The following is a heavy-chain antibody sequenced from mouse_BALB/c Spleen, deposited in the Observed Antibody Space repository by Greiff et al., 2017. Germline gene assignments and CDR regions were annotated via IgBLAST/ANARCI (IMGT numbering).Heavy chain of an antibody. CDR3: TRSGRVYYFDY. D-gene: IGHD3-1*01. V-gene: IGHV6-6*02. Sequence: EVQLVESGGGLVQPGGSMKLSCVASGFTFSNYWMNWVRQSPEKGLEWVAEIRLKSNNYATHYAESVKGRFTISRDDSKSSVYLQMNNLRAEDTGIYYCTRSGRVYYFDYWGQGTTLTVSS. CDR2: IRLKSNNYAT. J-gene: IGHJ2*01. CDR1: GFTFSNYW.